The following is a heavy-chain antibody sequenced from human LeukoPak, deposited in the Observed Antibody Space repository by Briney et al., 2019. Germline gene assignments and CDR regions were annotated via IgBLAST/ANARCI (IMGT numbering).Heavy chain of an antibody. V-gene: IGHV3-48*01. CDR2: ISSSSSTI. D-gene: IGHD4-17*01. CDR1: GFTFSSYS. J-gene: IGHJ4*02. Sequence: GGSLRLSCAASGFTFSSYSMNWVRQAPGKGPEWVSYISSSSSTIYYADSVKGRFTISRDNAKNSLYLQMNSLRAEDTAVYYCARDLPVDYWGQGTLVTVSS. CDR3: ARDLPVDY.